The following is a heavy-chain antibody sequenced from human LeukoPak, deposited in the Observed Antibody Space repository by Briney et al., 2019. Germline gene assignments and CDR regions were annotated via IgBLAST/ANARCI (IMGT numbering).Heavy chain of an antibody. CDR3: TRGSKSDP. Sequence: ASVKVSCTASGGTFSSYAISWVRQAPGQGLEWMGWMNPHSGNTGYAQRFQGRVTMTRNTSISTAYMELRSLGSEDTAVYYCTRGSKSDPWGQGTLVIVSS. J-gene: IGHJ5*02. V-gene: IGHV1-8*02. CDR1: GGTFSSYA. CDR2: MNPHSGNT.